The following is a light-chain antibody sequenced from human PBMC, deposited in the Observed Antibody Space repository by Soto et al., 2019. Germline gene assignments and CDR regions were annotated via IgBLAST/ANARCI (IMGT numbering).Light chain of an antibody. CDR2: GAS. J-gene: IGKJ1*01. Sequence: PAERVTLSCRASQSVSSSSLAWYQQKPGQAPRLLIYGASTRATTFPARFSGSGSGTEFTLTITGLQPDDFATYYCQQYNTYWTFGQGTKVDI. CDR1: QSVSSSS. CDR3: QQYNTYWT. V-gene: IGKV3D-7*01.